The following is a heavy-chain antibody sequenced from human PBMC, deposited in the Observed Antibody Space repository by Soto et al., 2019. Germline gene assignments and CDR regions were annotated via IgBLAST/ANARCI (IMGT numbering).Heavy chain of an antibody. Sequence: GGSLRLSCAASGFTFGNYWMSWVRQAPGKGPEWVANIKQDGSERNYVDSVKGRFTISRDNAENSLYLQMNSLRVENTGVYYCASARHIGPWGQGTLVTVSS. J-gene: IGHJ5*02. V-gene: IGHV3-7*01. D-gene: IGHD2-21*01. CDR3: ASARHIGP. CDR2: IKQDGSER. CDR1: GFTFGNYW.